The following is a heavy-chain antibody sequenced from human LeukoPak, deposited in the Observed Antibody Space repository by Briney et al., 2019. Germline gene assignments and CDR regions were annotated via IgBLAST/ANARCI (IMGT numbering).Heavy chain of an antibody. D-gene: IGHD6-13*01. J-gene: IGHJ5*02. V-gene: IGHV4-59*01. Sequence: SETLSLTCTVSGGSITSYYRTWIRQPPGKGLEWIGYIYYSGTTNYNPSLKSRVTMSVDMSKNQFSLKLSSVTAADTAVYYCARRSSSWKNWFDPWGQGTLVTVSS. CDR2: IYYSGTT. CDR1: GGSITSYY. CDR3: ARRSSSWKNWFDP.